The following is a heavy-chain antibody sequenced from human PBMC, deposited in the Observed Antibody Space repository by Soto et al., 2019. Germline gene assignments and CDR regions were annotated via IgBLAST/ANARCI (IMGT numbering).Heavy chain of an antibody. V-gene: IGHV4-34*01. D-gene: IGHD3-9*01. CDR3: ARGRHILTGYYTGRGGRFDP. Sequence: SEARSLTCAVYGGSFSGYYCSRIRQPPGTGLEWIGEINHSGSTNYNPSLKSRVTISVDTSKNQFSLNLSSVTAADTAVSYCARGRHILTGYYTGRGGRFDPWGQGTLVTVS. CDR1: GGSFSGYY. CDR2: INHSGST. J-gene: IGHJ5*02.